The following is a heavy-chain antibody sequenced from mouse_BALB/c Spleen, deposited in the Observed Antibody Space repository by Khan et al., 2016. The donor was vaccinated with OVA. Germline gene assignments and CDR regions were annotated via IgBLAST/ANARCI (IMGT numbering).Heavy chain of an antibody. V-gene: IGHV9-1*02. CDR1: GYTFSNFG. CDR3: ARGASYWYFDV. CDR2: IHTYTGEP. Sequence: QLVQSGPELKKPGETVKISCKASGYTFSNFGMNWVKQAPGQGSKWMGWIHTYTGEPTYADDFKGRFAFSLGTYASTAYLQINNLKNEDMATDFCARGASYWYFDVWGAGTTVTVSS. J-gene: IGHJ1*01.